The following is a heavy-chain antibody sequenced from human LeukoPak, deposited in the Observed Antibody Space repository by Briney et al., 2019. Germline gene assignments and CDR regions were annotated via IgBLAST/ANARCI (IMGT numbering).Heavy chain of an antibody. Sequence: ASVKVSCKASGYTFTGYYMHWVRQAPGQGLEWMGWMNPNSGGTNYAQKFQGRVTMTRDTSISTAYMELSRLRSDDTAVYYCAREGLRYSEYYYYGMDVWGQGTTVTVSS. J-gene: IGHJ6*02. CDR2: MNPNSGGT. V-gene: IGHV1-2*02. CDR1: GYTFTGYY. CDR3: AREGLRYSEYYYYGMDV. D-gene: IGHD3-9*01.